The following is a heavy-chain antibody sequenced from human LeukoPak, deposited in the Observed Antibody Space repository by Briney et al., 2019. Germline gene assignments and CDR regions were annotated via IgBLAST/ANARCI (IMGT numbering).Heavy chain of an antibody. CDR1: GGSISSTYY. CDR3: AGNYYGSGSYYSEDRY. J-gene: IGHJ4*02. V-gene: IGHV4-39*07. D-gene: IGHD3-10*01. CDR2: IYYSGTT. Sequence: PSETLSLTCTVSGGSISSTYYWDWIRQPPGKGLEWIGSIYYSGTTYYNPSLKSRVTISVDTSKNQFSLKLSSVTAADTAVYYCAGNYYGSGSYYSEDRYWGQGTLVTVSS.